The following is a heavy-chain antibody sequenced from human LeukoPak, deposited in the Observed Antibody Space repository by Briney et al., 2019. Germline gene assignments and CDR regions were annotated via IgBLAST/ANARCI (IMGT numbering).Heavy chain of an antibody. J-gene: IGHJ4*02. Sequence: PGGSLRLSCAASGFTFGTYGMSWVRQAPGKGLEWVSTITGGGTSTYYADSVRDRFTISGDNSKDTLYLQLNSLRAEDTAVYSCARKSLTTENYDFWGQGTLVTVSS. D-gene: IGHD1-1*01. CDR3: ARKSLTTENYDF. CDR2: ITGGGTST. V-gene: IGHV3-23*01. CDR1: GFTFGTYG.